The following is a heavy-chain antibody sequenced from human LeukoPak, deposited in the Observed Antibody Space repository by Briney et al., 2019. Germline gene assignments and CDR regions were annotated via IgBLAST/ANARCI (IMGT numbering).Heavy chain of an antibody. J-gene: IGHJ4*02. CDR2: IYYSGST. V-gene: IGHV4-59*12. D-gene: IGHD1-7*01. CDR3: ARDSGKLRLIDY. Sequence: PSETLSLTCTVSGGSISSYYWSWIRQPPGKGLEWIGYIYYSGSTNYNPSLKSRVTISVDTSKNQFSLKLSSVTAADTAVYYCARDSGKLRLIDYWGQGTLVTVSS. CDR1: GGSISSYY.